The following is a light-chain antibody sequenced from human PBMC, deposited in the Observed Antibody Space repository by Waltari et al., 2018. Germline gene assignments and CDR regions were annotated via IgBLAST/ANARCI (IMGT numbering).Light chain of an antibody. CDR3: AAWDDSLNGWV. V-gene: IGLV1-36*01. CDR1: VSNIGSNA. Sequence: QSVLTQPPSVSEAPRQSVTISCSGSVSNIGSNAVNWYQQLPGQAPKLLIYFDDLRPSGVSDRVSGFKSGTSASLAISGRQSEDEADYYCAAWDDSLNGWVFGGGTKLTVL. CDR2: FDD. J-gene: IGLJ3*02.